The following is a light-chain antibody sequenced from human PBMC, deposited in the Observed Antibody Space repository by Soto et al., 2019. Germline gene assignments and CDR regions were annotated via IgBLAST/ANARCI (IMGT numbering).Light chain of an antibody. V-gene: IGLV2-14*01. CDR2: EVS. Sequence: QSALTQPASVSGSPGQSITISCTGTSSDVGRYNHVSWYQHHPGKAPKLIISEVSNRPSGVSNRFSGSKSGYTASLTISGLQAEDEADYYCNSHPSGDFRVFGTGTKVTVL. CDR3: NSHPSGDFRV. J-gene: IGLJ1*01. CDR1: SSDVGRYNH.